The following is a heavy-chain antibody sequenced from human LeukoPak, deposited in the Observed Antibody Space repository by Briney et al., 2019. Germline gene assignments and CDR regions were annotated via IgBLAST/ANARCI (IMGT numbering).Heavy chain of an antibody. J-gene: IGHJ4*02. CDR2: IYYSGST. CDR3: ARVVRFVAAADTYYFDY. Sequence: SETLSLTCTVSGGSISSYYWSWIRQPPGKGLEWIGYIYYSGSTNYNPSLKSRVTISVDTSKNQFSLKLSSVTAADTAVYYCARVVRFVAAADTYYFDYWGQGTLVTVSS. CDR1: GGSISSYY. D-gene: IGHD6-13*01. V-gene: IGHV4-59*01.